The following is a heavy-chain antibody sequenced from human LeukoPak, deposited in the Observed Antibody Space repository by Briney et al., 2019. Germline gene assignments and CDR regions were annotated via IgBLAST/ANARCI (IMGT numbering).Heavy chain of an antibody. Sequence: SQTLSLTCTVSDGALSSGGYYWSWIRQHPGKGLEWIGYIYYSGSTYYNPSLKSRVTISVDTSKNQFSLKLSSVTAADTAVYYCARQTVGCGGDCSYFDYWGQGTLVTVSS. CDR1: DGALSSGGYY. D-gene: IGHD2-21*02. J-gene: IGHJ4*02. V-gene: IGHV4-31*03. CDR2: IYYSGST. CDR3: ARQTVGCGGDCSYFDY.